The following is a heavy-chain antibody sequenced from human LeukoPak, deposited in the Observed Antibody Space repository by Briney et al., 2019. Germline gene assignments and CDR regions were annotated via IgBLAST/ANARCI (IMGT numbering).Heavy chain of an antibody. D-gene: IGHD6-19*01. CDR3: ASVSGWYGQYFQH. J-gene: IGHJ1*01. Sequence: PGGSLRLSCAAPGFTFSSYWMHWVRQAPGKGLVWVSRINSDGSTTSYADSVKGRFTISRDNAKNTLYLQMNSLRAEDTAVYYCASVSGWYGQYFQHWGQGTLVTVSS. V-gene: IGHV3-74*01. CDR2: INSDGSTT. CDR1: GFTFSSYW.